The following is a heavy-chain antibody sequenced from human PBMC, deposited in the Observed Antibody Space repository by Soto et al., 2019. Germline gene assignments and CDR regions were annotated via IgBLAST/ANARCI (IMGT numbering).Heavy chain of an antibody. V-gene: IGHV3-21*01. J-gene: IGHJ4*02. CDR2: ISSSSSYI. Sequence: VGSLRLSCAASGFTFSSYSMNWVRQAPGKGLEWVSSISSSSSYIYYADSVKGRFTISRDNAKNSLYLQMNSLRAEDTAVYYCARPEDYYDSSGYSKYWGQGTLVTVSS. D-gene: IGHD3-22*01. CDR3: ARPEDYYDSSGYSKY. CDR1: GFTFSSYS.